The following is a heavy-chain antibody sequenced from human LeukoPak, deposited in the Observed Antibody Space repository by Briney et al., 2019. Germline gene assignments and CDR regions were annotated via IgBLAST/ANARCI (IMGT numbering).Heavy chain of an antibody. CDR2: VSWNSGSI. J-gene: IGHJ4*02. Sequence: GGSLRLSYAASGFTFEDYAMHWVRQAPGQGLEWVSSVSWNSGSIAYADSVKGRFTISRDNAKNSLYLQMNSLRAEDTAFYYCAKATYSTSPGYYFDYWGQGNLVTVSS. D-gene: IGHD2-2*01. CDR3: AKATYSTSPGYYFDY. V-gene: IGHV3-9*01. CDR1: GFTFEDYA.